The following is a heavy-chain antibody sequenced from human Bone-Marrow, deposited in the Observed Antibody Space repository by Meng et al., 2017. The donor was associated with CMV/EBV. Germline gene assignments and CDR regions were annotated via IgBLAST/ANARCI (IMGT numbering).Heavy chain of an antibody. CDR3: ARVFGVVIGGWFDP. Sequence: ASVKVSCKASGYTFTSYTISWVRQAPGQGLEWMGWISAYNGNTNYAQKLQGRVTITTDESTSTAYMELSSLRSEDTAVYYCARVFGVVIGGWFDPWGQGTLVTVSS. CDR1: GYTFTSYT. V-gene: IGHV1-18*01. CDR2: ISAYNGNT. D-gene: IGHD3-3*01. J-gene: IGHJ5*02.